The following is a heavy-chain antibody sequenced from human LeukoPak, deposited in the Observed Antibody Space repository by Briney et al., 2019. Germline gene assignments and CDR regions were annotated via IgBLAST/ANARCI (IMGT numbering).Heavy chain of an antibody. CDR1: GGSFSGYY. D-gene: IGHD6-13*01. CDR2: INHSGST. Sequence: SETLSLTCAVYGGSFSGYYWSWIRQPPGKGLEWIGEINHSGSTNYNPSLKSRVTISVDTSKNQFSLNLSSVTAADTAVYYCARVKKAAAGSYQDYWGQGTLVTVSS. J-gene: IGHJ4*02. V-gene: IGHV4-34*01. CDR3: ARVKKAAAGSYQDY.